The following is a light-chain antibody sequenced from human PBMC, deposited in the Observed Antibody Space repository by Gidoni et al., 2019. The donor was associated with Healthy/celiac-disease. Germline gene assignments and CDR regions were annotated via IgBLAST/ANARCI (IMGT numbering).Light chain of an antibody. CDR2: QDS. V-gene: IGLV3-1*01. CDR1: KLGDKY. J-gene: IGLJ2*01. CDR3: QAWDSSLEV. Sequence: SYELTQQPSVSVSPGQTASITCSGDKLGDKYACWYQQKPGQSPVLVIYQDSKRPSGIPELFSGSNSGNTATLTISGTQAMDEADYYCQAWDSSLEVFGGGTKLTVL.